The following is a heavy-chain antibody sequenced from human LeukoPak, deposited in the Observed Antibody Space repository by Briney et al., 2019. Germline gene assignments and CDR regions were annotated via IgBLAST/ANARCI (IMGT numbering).Heavy chain of an antibody. CDR1: GFTFDDYA. J-gene: IGHJ4*02. D-gene: IGHD6-13*01. CDR3: AKGHSWCYFDY. CDR2: ISWNSGSI. Sequence: GGSLRLSCAASGFTFDDYAMHWVRQAPGKGLEWVSGISWNSGSIGYADSVKGRFTISRDNAKNSLYLQMNSLRAEDTALYYCAKGHSWCYFDYWGQGTLVTVSS. V-gene: IGHV3-9*01.